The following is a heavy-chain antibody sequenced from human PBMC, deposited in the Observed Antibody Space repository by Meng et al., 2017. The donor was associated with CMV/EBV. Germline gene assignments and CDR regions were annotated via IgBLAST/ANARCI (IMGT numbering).Heavy chain of an antibody. CDR1: GYTFTSYD. CDR3: VRRGYSSRNWFDP. Sequence: ASVKVSCKASGYTFTSYDINWVRQATGQGLEWMGWMNPNSGNTGYAQKFQGRVTITRNTSISTAYMELSSLRSEDTAVYYCVRRGYSSRNWFDPWGQGTLVTVSS. CDR2: MNPNSGNT. V-gene: IGHV1-8*03. D-gene: IGHD6-19*01. J-gene: IGHJ5*02.